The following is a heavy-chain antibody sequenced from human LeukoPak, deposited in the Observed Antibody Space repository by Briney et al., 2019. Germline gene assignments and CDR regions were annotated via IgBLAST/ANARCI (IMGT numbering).Heavy chain of an antibody. CDR3: ARENTDAFDI. CDR2: IFQSGST. J-gene: IGHJ3*02. CDR1: GGSISNTNW. V-gene: IGHV4-4*02. Sequence: SEALSLTCAVSGGSISNTNWWNWVRQPPGKGLEWIGEIFQSGSTNYNPSLKSRVTISVDKSKNQFSLQLNSVTPEDTAVYYCARENTDAFDIWGQGTMVTVSS.